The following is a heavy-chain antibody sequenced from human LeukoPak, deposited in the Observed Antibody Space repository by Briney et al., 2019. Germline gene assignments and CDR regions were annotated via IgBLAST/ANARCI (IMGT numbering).Heavy chain of an antibody. CDR3: ASGYYYDSSGYRTKYYFDY. J-gene: IGHJ4*02. D-gene: IGHD3-22*01. CDR1: GGTFSSYA. Sequence: ASVKVSCKASGGTFSSYAISWVRQAPGQGLEWMGGIIPILGTANYAQKFQGRVTITADESTSTAYMELSSLRSEDTAVYYCASGYYYDSSGYRTKYYFDYWGQGTLVTVSS. CDR2: IIPILGTA. V-gene: IGHV1-69*13.